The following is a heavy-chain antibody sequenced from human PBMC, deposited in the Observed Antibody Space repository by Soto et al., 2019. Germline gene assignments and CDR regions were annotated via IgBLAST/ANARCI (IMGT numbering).Heavy chain of an antibody. V-gene: IGHV4-34*01. D-gene: IGHD4-17*01. CDR1: GGSFSGYY. CDR3: ASRGDENNDY. CDR2: INHSGST. J-gene: IGHJ4*02. Sequence: SETLSLTCAVYGGSFSGYYWSWIRQPPGKGLEWIGEINHSGSTNYNPSLKSRVTISVDTSKNQFSLKLSSVTAADTAVYYCASRGDENNDYWGQGTLVTVSS.